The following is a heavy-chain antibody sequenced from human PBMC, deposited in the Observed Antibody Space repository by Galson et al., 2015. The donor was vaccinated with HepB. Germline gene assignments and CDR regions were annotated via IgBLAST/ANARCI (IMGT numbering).Heavy chain of an antibody. D-gene: IGHD5-18*01. CDR1: GFTFSSYW. J-gene: IGHJ4*02. CDR3: ARGIQGGFDF. Sequence: SLRLSCAASGFTFSSYWMKWVRQAPGKGLEWVAHIKQDGSEKYYVDSVKGRFTISRDNARNSVYLQMNSLRAEDTAAYYCARGIQGGFDFRGQGTLVTVS. V-gene: IGHV3-7*03. CDR2: IKQDGSEK.